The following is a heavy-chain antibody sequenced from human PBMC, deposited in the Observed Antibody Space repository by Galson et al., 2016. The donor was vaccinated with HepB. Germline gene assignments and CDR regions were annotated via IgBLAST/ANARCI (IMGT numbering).Heavy chain of an antibody. J-gene: IGHJ4*02. CDR2: ISTDGVTI. CDR1: GFALGTYR. Sequence: SLRLSCAASGFALGTYRLNWVRQAPGKGLEWISYISTDGVTIYYAYSVRGRFTITRHNAKNSLYLQMDSLSAEDTAMYFRLRDPDTLWGQGTLVTVSS. CDR3: LRDPDTL. V-gene: IGHV3-48*01.